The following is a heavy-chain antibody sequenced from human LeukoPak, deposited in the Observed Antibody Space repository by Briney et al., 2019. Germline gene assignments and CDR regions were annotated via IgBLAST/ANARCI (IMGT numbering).Heavy chain of an antibody. Sequence: GGSLRLSCAASGFTVSNNYLSWVRQAPGKGPEWVSVIYSGGATHYADSVKGRFTISRDNSKNTLYLQMNSLRAEDTAVYYCARGVPSPFPDPFDHWGQGTLVTVSS. J-gene: IGHJ4*02. V-gene: IGHV3-66*02. D-gene: IGHD2/OR15-2a*01. CDR1: GFTVSNNY. CDR2: IYSGGAT. CDR3: ARGVPSPFPDPFDH.